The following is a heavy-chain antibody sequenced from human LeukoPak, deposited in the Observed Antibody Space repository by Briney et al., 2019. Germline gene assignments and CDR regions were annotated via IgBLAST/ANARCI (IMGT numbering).Heavy chain of an antibody. D-gene: IGHD3-3*01. CDR3: ARGPKYDFWSGFYTKVDYFEY. CDR2: ISYTGTT. Sequence: PSETLSLTCTVSSGSISTSNYSWGWIRQPPGKGLEWIGSISYTGTTYYNPSLKSRVTISVDTSKNQFSLKLSSVTAADTAVYYCARGPKYDFWSGFYTKVDYFEYWGQGTLVTVSS. J-gene: IGHJ4*02. CDR1: SGSISTSNYS. V-gene: IGHV4-39*07.